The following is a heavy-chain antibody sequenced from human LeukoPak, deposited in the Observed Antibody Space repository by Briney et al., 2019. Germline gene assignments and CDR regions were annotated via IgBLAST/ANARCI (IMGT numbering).Heavy chain of an antibody. Sequence: GGSLRLSCTASGFIFSTYWMNWVRQAPGKGLEWVSVIYSGGTTYYVGSVKGRFTISTDNSKNTLYLQMNSLRAEDTAVYYCARAAHQLPWGAFDIWGQGTMVTVSS. J-gene: IGHJ3*02. CDR2: IYSGGTT. V-gene: IGHV3-53*01. CDR3: ARAAHQLPWGAFDI. CDR1: GFIFSTYW. D-gene: IGHD2-2*01.